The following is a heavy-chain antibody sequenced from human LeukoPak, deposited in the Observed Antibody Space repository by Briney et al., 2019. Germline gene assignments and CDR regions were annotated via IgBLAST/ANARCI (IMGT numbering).Heavy chain of an antibody. CDR2: ISPTGSTT. CDR1: GFSFSGHW. Sequence: GGSLRPSCTASGFSFSGHWMHWARQLPGKGLVWVSRISPTGSTTSYADSVKGRFTVSRDNAKNTLYLQMNSLRAEDTAVYYCARELGIEAQFDYWGQGTLVTVSS. V-gene: IGHV3-74*01. D-gene: IGHD7-27*01. J-gene: IGHJ4*02. CDR3: ARELGIEAQFDY.